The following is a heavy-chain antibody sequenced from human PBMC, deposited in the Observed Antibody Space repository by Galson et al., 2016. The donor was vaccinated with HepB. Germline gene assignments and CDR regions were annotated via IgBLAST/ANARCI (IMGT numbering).Heavy chain of an antibody. CDR1: GASISDSNW. J-gene: IGHJ5*02. Sequence: SETLSLTCAVSGASISDSNWWTWVRQVPGKGLEWIGEIYHTWTSNNNPFLNSRFTLSVDKSRNQFSLNVTSVTAADTAVYYCARAAIIPGARMVFDPWGQGILVTVSS. V-gene: IGHV4-4*02. CDR2: IYHTWTS. D-gene: IGHD2-2*01. CDR3: ARAAIIPGARMVFDP.